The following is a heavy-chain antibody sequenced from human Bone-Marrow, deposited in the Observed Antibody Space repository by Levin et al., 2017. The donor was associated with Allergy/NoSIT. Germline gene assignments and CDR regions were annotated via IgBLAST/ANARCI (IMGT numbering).Heavy chain of an antibody. CDR1: GGSISSGGYY. D-gene: IGHD6-25*01. J-gene: IGHJ5*02. CDR2: IYYSGST. CDR3: ARARGRLSWFDP. Sequence: PSQTLSLTCTVSGGSISSGGYYWSWIRQHPGKGLEWIGYIYYSGSTYYNPSLESRVTISVDTSKNQFSLKLSSVTAADTAVYYCARARGRLSWFDPWGQGTLVTVSS. V-gene: IGHV4-31*03.